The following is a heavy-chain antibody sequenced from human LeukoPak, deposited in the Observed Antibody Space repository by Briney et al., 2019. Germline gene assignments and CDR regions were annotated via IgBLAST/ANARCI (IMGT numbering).Heavy chain of an antibody. CDR3: AKVSVVAATADEYYYYYMDV. Sequence: GGSLRLSCAASGFTFSSYAMSWVRQAPGKGLEWVSAISGSGGSTYYADSVKGRFTISRDNSKNTLYLQMNSLRAEDTAVYYCAKVSVVAATADEYYYYYMDVWGKGTTVTVSS. D-gene: IGHD2-15*01. J-gene: IGHJ6*03. V-gene: IGHV3-23*01. CDR1: GFTFSSYA. CDR2: ISGSGGST.